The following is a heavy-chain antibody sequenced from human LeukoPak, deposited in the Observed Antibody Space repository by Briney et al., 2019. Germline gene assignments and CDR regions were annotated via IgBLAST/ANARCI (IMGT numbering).Heavy chain of an antibody. D-gene: IGHD1-7*01. J-gene: IGHJ6*02. Sequence: GGSLRLSCTASGFTFGDCALDWVRQAPGKGLEWVGFIRSKRYGGTTEYAASVKGRFTISRDDSKRITYLQMSSLKIDDTAVYYCLKHNWNYGDNDYAMDVWGQGTTVTVSS. CDR3: LKHNWNYGDNDYAMDV. CDR2: IRSKRYGGTT. V-gene: IGHV3-49*04. CDR1: GFTFGDCA.